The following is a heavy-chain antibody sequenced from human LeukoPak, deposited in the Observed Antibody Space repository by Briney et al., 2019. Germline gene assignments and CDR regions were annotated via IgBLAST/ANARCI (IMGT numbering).Heavy chain of an antibody. D-gene: IGHD6-19*01. J-gene: IGHJ3*02. CDR1: GFTFSSYA. CDR3: AKERGGIAVAGPAFDI. Sequence: GGSLRLSCAASGFTFSSYAMSWVHQAPGKGLEWVSAISGSGGSTYYADSVKGRFTISRDNSKNTLYLQMNSLRAEDTAVYYCAKERGGIAVAGPAFDIWGQGTMVTVSS. V-gene: IGHV3-23*01. CDR2: ISGSGGST.